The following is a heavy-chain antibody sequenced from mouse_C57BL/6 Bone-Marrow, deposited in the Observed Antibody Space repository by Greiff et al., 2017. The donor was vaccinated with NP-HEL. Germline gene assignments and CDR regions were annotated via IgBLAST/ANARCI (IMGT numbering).Heavy chain of an antibody. CDR3: ARKGYYYGSSYHYYYAMDY. CDR1: GYAFSSSW. Sequence: VEPGASVKISCKASGYAFSSSWMNWVKQRPGKGLEWIGRIYPGDGDTNYNGKFKGKATLTADKSSSTAYMQLSSLTSEDSAVYFCARKGYYYGSSYHYYYAMDYWGQGTSVTVSS. J-gene: IGHJ4*01. V-gene: IGHV1-82*01. CDR2: IYPGDGDT. D-gene: IGHD1-1*01.